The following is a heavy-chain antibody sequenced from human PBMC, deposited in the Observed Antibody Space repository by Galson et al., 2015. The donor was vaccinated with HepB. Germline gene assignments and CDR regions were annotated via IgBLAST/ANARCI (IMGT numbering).Heavy chain of an antibody. D-gene: IGHD2-8*01. CDR2: TFYRSKWSS. J-gene: IGHJ4*02. CDR1: GDSVSSDTAA. Sequence: CAISGDSVSSDTAAWNWIRQSPSRGLEWLGRTFYRSKWSSEYAVSVKSRITISPDTPKNQLSLQLNSVTPEDTAVYYCARVSKGFGYCTTTTCNAFNSWGQGTLVTVSS. CDR3: ARVSKGFGYCTTTTCNAFNS. V-gene: IGHV6-1*01.